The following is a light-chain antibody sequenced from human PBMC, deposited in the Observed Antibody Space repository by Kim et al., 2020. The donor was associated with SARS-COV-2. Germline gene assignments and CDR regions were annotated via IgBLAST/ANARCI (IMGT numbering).Light chain of an antibody. Sequence: GQAVRDTARGASLRSYYASWYQQKPGQAPVLVIYGKNNRPSGIPDRFSGSSSGNTASLTITGAQAEDEADYYCNSRDSSGNHLEVFGTGTKVTVL. CDR2: GKN. CDR1: SLRSYY. CDR3: NSRDSSGNHLEV. J-gene: IGLJ1*01. V-gene: IGLV3-19*01.